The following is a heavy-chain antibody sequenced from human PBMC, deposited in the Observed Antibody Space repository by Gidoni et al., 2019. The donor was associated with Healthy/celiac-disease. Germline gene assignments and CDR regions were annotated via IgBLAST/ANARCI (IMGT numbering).Heavy chain of an antibody. Sequence: QVQLVESGGGVVQPGRSLRLSCAPSGFTFSSYGMHWVRQAQGKGREGVAVIWYDGSNKYYADSVKGRFTISRDNSKNTLYLQMNSLRAEDTAVYYCARGANWEHAFDIWGQGTMVTVSS. D-gene: IGHD7-27*01. CDR1: GFTFSSYG. CDR3: ARGANWEHAFDI. V-gene: IGHV3-33*01. CDR2: IWYDGSNK. J-gene: IGHJ3*02.